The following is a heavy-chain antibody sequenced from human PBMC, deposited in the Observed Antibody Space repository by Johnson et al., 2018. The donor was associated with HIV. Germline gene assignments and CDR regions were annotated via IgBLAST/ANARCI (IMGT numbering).Heavy chain of an antibody. J-gene: IGHJ3*02. V-gene: IGHV3-7*01. CDR1: GFTFSAYF. CDR3: ASYCSGGSCYRRSPSDAFDI. D-gene: IGHD2-15*01. Sequence: VQLVESGGGLIQPGESLRLSCAASGFTFSAYFMSWVRQAPGRGLEWVANIKEDGSERYYMESVKGRFTIFRDNAKNSLYLQMNSLRAEDTAVYYCASYCSGGSCYRRSPSDAFDIWGQGTMVTVSS. CDR2: IKEDGSER.